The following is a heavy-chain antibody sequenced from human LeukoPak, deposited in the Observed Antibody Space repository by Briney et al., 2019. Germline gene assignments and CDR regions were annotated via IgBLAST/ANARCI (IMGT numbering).Heavy chain of an antibody. CDR3: ARDFDY. CDR2: IYTSGST. J-gene: IGHJ4*02. Sequence: PSETLSLTCTVSVGSISSGSYYWSWIRQPAGKGLEWIGRIYTSGSTNYNPSLKSRVTMSVDTSKNQFSLKLSSVTAADTAVYYCARDFDYWGQGTLVTVSS. V-gene: IGHV4-61*02. CDR1: VGSISSGSYY.